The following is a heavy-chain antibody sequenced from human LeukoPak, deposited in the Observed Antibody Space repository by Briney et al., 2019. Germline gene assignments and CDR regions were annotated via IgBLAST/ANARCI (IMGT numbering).Heavy chain of an antibody. CDR2: ISSGSRFI. D-gene: IGHD6-19*01. V-gene: IGHV3-21*01. CDR1: GFMFSSYS. Sequence: GGSLRLSCAASGFMFSSYSMNWVRQAPGKGLEWVSFISSGSRFIYYADSLEGRFTISRDNAMNSLYLQMNSLRAEDTAVYYCARDQWRGANDYWGQGTLVTVSS. J-gene: IGHJ4*02. CDR3: ARDQWRGANDY.